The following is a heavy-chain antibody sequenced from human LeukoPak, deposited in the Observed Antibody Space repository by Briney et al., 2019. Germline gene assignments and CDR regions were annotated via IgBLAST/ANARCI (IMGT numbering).Heavy chain of an antibody. V-gene: IGHV3-30*02. CDR1: GFTFISYG. CDR3: AKGPVVTFDI. CDR2: IRYDGSNK. D-gene: IGHD2-15*01. Sequence: GGSLRLSCAASGFTFISYGIHWVRQAPGKGLEWVAFIRYDGSNKYYADSVKGRFTISRDNSKNTLYLQMNSLRTEDTAVYYCAKGPVVTFDIWGQGTMVTVSS. J-gene: IGHJ3*02.